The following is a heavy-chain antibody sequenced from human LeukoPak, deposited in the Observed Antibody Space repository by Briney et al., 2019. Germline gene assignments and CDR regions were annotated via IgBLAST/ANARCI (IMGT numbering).Heavy chain of an antibody. CDR3: ASSWANRWFDP. D-gene: IGHD1-26*01. J-gene: IGHJ5*02. CDR2: ISSSGSTI. V-gene: IGHV3-48*03. Sequence: GGSLRLSCAASGFTFSSYEMDWVRQAPGKGLEWVSYISSSGSTIYYADSVKGRFTISRDNAKNTLYLQMNSLRAEDTAVYYCASSWANRWFDPWGQGTLVTVSS. CDR1: GFTFSSYE.